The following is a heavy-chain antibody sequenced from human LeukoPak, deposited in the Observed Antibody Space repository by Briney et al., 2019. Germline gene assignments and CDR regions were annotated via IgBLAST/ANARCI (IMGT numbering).Heavy chain of an antibody. D-gene: IGHD1-1*01. CDR2: ISYDGSKE. CDR3: AKAGRTAWLDP. J-gene: IGHJ5*02. V-gene: IGHV3-30*18. CDR1: GFTFSTYS. Sequence: PGGSLRLSCAASGFTFSTYSMNWVRQAPGKGLEWVAVISYDGSKEYYADSVRGRVTISRDNSKKMVYLQMNSLRVEDTASYYCAKAGRTAWLDPWGQGTLVTVSS.